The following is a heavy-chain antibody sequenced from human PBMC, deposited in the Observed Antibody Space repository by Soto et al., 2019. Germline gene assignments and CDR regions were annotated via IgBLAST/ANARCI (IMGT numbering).Heavy chain of an antibody. CDR3: ARGGGPFMETLATFDS. Sequence: SETLSLTCTVSGASISSGTFYWGWIRQPPGKGLESIANIYYDGSTYYNPSLKSRVTILIDMSKTQFSLTVTSVTAADTAVYYCARGGGPFMETLATFDSWGPGSLVTVSS. CDR1: GASISSGTFY. V-gene: IGHV4-39*07. D-gene: IGHD5-12*01. J-gene: IGHJ4*02. CDR2: IYYDGST.